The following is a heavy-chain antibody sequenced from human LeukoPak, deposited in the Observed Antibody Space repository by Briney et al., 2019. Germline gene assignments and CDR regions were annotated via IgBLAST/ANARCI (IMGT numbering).Heavy chain of an antibody. Sequence: SETLSLTCTVSGGSISSGGYYWGWIRQPPGKGLEWIGSIYYSGSTHYNPSLKSRVTISVDMSKNQFSLKLSSVTAADTAVYYCARDHNQYYYGSGVSGGWFDPWGQGTLVTVSS. CDR1: GGSISSGGYY. CDR2: IYYSGST. J-gene: IGHJ5*02. D-gene: IGHD3-10*01. CDR3: ARDHNQYYYGSGVSGGWFDP. V-gene: IGHV4-39*07.